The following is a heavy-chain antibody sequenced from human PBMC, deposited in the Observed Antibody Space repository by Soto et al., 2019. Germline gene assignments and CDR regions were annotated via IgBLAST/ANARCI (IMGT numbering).Heavy chain of an antibody. CDR3: VQGYCYSARCSRAFDS. Sequence: QITLKESGPTLVKPTQTLTLTCSFSGFSLTTRGVGVGWVRQPPGKALEGLALNYWNDDKRYSPSLKSRLTITKDTSKNQVVLKMTNVDPVDTGTYYCVQGYCYSARCSRAFDSWGQGTLVTVSS. J-gene: IGHJ4*02. CDR2: NYWNDDK. D-gene: IGHD2-15*01. CDR1: GFSLTTRGVG. V-gene: IGHV2-5*04.